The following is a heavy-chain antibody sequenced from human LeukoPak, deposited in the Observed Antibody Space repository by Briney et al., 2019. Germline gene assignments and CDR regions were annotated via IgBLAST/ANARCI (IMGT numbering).Heavy chain of an antibody. V-gene: IGHV4-4*07. CDR3: ARDREYDFWSGYSLHAFDI. J-gene: IGHJ3*02. Sequence: PSQTLSLTCTVSGGSISSYYWSWIRQPAGKGLEWIGRIYTSGSTNYNPSLKSRVTMSVDTSKNQFSLKLSSVTAADTAVYYCARDREYDFWSGYSLHAFDIWGQGTMVTVSS. CDR1: GGSISSYY. CDR2: IYTSGST. D-gene: IGHD3-3*01.